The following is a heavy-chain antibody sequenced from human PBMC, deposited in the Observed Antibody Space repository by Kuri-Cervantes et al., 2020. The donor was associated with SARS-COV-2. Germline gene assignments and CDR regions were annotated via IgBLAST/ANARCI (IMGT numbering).Heavy chain of an antibody. J-gene: IGHJ6*02. Sequence: ASVKVSCKASGYTFTSYYMHWVRQAPGQGLEWMAIINPSIGSPIYAQKFQGRLTVTRDTSTATVFLELSRLRPEDTAIYYCARTDVDVVAEMEKDEYYYYGMDAWGQGTTVTVSS. V-gene: IGHV1-46*01. CDR3: ARTDVDVVAEMEKDEYYYYGMDA. CDR2: INPSIGSP. CDR1: GYTFTSYY. D-gene: IGHD5-12*01.